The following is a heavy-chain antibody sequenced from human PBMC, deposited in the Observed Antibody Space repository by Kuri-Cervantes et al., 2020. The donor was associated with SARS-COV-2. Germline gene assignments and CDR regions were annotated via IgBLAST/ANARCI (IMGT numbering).Heavy chain of an antibody. J-gene: IGHJ3*02. CDR1: GFTFRKYS. Sequence: GGSLRLSCAASGFTFRKYSMNWVRQAPGKGLEWVSSISSTSSYIYYADSVKGQFTISRDNAKYSLYRQMNSPGYADTAVYHCASGDYGSGNTCHYVFDIWGQGTMVTVSS. CDR2: ISSTSSYI. CDR3: ASGDYGSGNTCHYVFDI. V-gene: IGHV3-21*01. D-gene: IGHD3-10*01.